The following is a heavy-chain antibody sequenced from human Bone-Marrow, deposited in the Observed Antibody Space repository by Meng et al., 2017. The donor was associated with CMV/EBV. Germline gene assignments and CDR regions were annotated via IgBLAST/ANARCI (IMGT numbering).Heavy chain of an antibody. J-gene: IGHJ6*02. CDR2: ISYDGSNK. CDR1: GFTFSSYA. V-gene: IGHV3-30*04. Sequence: GGSLRLSCAASGFTFSSYAMHWVRQAPGKGLEWVAVISYDGSNKYYADSVKGRFTISRDNSKNTLYLQMNSLRAEDTAVYYCARDPYYYGMDVWGQGTTVTFSS. CDR3: ARDPYYYGMDV.